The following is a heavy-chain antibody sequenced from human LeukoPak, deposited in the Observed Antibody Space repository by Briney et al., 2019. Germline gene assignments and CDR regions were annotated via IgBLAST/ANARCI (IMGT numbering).Heavy chain of an antibody. J-gene: IGHJ4*02. D-gene: IGHD6-13*01. CDR1: GGSFSGYY. CDR3: ARGSVGLYSSSWYNPRGCFDY. V-gene: IGHV4-34*01. Sequence: SETLSLTCAVYGGSFSGYYWSWIRQPPGKGLEWIGEINHSGSTNYNPSLKSRVTISVDTSKNQFSLKLSSVTAADTAVYYCARGSVGLYSSSWYNPRGCFDYWGQGTLVTVSS. CDR2: INHSGST.